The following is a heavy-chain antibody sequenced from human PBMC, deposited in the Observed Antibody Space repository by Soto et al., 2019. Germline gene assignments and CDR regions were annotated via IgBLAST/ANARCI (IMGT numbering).Heavy chain of an antibody. CDR3: ARGLTHGRMQLWLRSARLES. J-gene: IGHJ4*02. Sequence: QAQLQESGPGLVKPSQTLSLTCNVSGASITSEAYYWSWIRQPPGKGLEWIGFMFYSGTTYYSPSLKSGVTISADTSNNRFSLKLSSVAAADTAVYYCARGLTHGRMQLWLRSARLESWGQGILVTVSS. D-gene: IGHD5-18*01. CDR2: MFYSGTT. V-gene: IGHV4-30-4*01. CDR1: GASITSEAYY.